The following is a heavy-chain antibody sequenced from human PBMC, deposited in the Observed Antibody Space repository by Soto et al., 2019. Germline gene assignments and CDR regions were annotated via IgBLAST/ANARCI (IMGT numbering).Heavy chain of an antibody. V-gene: IGHV3-15*01. Sequence: GGSLRLSCAASGFTFSNAWMSWVRQAPGKGLEWVGRIKSKTDGGTTDYAAPVKGRFTISRDDSKNTLYLQMNSLKTEDTAVYYCTTDTFDYYAIDYWGQGTLVTVSS. D-gene: IGHD3-3*01. CDR3: TTDTFDYYAIDY. J-gene: IGHJ4*02. CDR2: IKSKTDGGTT. CDR1: GFTFSNAW.